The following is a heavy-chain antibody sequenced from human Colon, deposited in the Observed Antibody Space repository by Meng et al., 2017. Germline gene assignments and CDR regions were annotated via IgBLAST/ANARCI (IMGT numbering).Heavy chain of an antibody. J-gene: IGHJ5*02. CDR3: AREGGYDLNWFDP. Sequence: QVPLQESGPGLVKPSETLSLTCTVSGGSITSNYWSWIRQPPGKGLEWIGNIYFSGSTNSNPSLKSRVTISVDTSRNQFSLNLRSVTAADTAVYYCAREGGYDLNWFDPWGQGTLVTVSS. D-gene: IGHD5-12*01. CDR1: GGSITSNY. CDR2: IYFSGST. V-gene: IGHV4-59*12.